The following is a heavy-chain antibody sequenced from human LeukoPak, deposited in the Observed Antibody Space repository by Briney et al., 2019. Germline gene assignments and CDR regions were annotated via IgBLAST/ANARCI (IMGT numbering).Heavy chain of an antibody. CDR3: ARGGAMVRGVSPLDY. CDR2: ISSSGNYT. D-gene: IGHD3-10*01. CDR1: GFTFSSHT. V-gene: IGHV3-21*01. J-gene: IGHJ4*02. Sequence: GGSLRLSCAASGFTFSSHTMNWVRQAPGKGLEWVPSISSSGNYTYYADSVKGRFTISRDNAKNSLYLQMNSLRAEDTAVYYCARGGAMVRGVSPLDYWGQGTLVTVSS.